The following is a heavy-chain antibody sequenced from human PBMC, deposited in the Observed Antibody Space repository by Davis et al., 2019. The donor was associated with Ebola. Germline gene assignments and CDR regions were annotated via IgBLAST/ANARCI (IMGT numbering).Heavy chain of an antibody. CDR3: ANLRGVDY. CDR1: GFTFSSYG. V-gene: IGHV3-30*18. CDR2: ISYDGSNK. D-gene: IGHD1-26*01. Sequence: GESLKISCAASGFTFSSYGMHWVRQAPGKGLEWVAVISYDGSNKYYADSVKGRFTISRDNSKNTLYLQMNSLRAEDTAVYYCANLRGVDYWGQGTLDTVSS. J-gene: IGHJ4*02.